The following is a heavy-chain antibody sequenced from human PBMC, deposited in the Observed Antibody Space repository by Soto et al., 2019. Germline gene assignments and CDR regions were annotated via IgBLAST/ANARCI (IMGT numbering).Heavy chain of an antibody. CDR1: GVSLSTNT. D-gene: IGHD2-21*02. Sequence: GGSLGLCCAASGVSLSTNTMHWVRQVPGKGLEWVASISNDGRRKYYADFVKGRFTISRDTANNILYLEMNSLRAEDTSLYYCARVATAMTYDFWGQGTQVTVPS. J-gene: IGHJ4*02. CDR3: ARVATAMTYDF. CDR2: ISNDGRRK. V-gene: IGHV3-30*04.